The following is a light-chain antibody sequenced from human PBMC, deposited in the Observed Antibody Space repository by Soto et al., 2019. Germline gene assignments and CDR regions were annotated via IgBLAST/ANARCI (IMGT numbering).Light chain of an antibody. CDR1: STNIGNNF. CDR3: GTWDSSLTSSFYV. Sequence: QSALTQPPSVSAAPGQKVTISYSGSSTNIGNNFVSWYQQLPGSAPRLLIYDNSNRPLGIPDRFSGSKSGTSATLDITGLQTGDEADYYCGTWDSSLTSSFYVLGTGTKVT. CDR2: DNS. J-gene: IGLJ1*01. V-gene: IGLV1-51*01.